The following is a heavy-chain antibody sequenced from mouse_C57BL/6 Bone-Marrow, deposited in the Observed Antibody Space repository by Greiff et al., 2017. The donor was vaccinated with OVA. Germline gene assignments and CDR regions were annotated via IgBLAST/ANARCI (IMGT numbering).Heavy chain of an antibody. CDR1: GYTFTSYG. CDR3: ARGDYTIYYFDY. J-gene: IGHJ2*01. Sequence: QVQLKESGAELARPGASVKLSCKASGYTFTSYGISWVKQRTGQGLEWIGEIYPRSGNTYYNEKFKGKATLTADKSSSTAYMELRSLTSEDSAVYFCARGDYTIYYFDYWGQGTTLTVSS. V-gene: IGHV1-81*01. CDR2: IYPRSGNT. D-gene: IGHD1-1*02.